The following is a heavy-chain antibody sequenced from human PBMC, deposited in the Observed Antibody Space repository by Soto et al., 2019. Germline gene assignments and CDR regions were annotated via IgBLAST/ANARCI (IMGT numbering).Heavy chain of an antibody. Sequence: PSETLSLTCTVYGGSFGSHYWSWIRQSPGKGLEWIGDINHSGVTNYNPSPKSRVTILIDTTKNQSSLRLISMTAADKAVYYCGMAVIDCSSSRCYSVWLGPCGQRSLGDVSS. D-gene: IGHD2-2*02. V-gene: IGHV4-34*01. J-gene: IGHJ5*02. CDR3: GMAVIDCSSSRCYSVWLGP. CDR1: GGSFGSHY. CDR2: INHSGVT.